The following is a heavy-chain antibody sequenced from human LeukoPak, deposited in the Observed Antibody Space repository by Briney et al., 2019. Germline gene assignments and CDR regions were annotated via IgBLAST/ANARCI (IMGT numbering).Heavy chain of an antibody. D-gene: IGHD1-26*01. CDR1: GFTFDDYT. CDR3: AEDGGSGATRPIDF. Sequence: GGSLRLSCAASGFTFDDYTMHWVRQAPGKGLEWVSLISWDGVSTYYADSVKGRFTISRDNSKNSLYLQLNSLRTEDTAFYYCAEDGGSGATRPIDFWGQGTLVTVSS. J-gene: IGHJ4*02. CDR2: ISWDGVST. V-gene: IGHV3-43*01.